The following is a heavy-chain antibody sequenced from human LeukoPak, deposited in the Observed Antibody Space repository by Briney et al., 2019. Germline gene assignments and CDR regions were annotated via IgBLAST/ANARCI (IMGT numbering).Heavy chain of an antibody. CDR2: IYPGDSDT. V-gene: IGHV5-51*01. CDR3: ARRLYYYDSSGYYFDY. D-gene: IGHD3-22*01. CDR1: GYSFTSYW. Sequence: GESLKISCKGSGYSFTSYWIGWVRQMPGKGLAWMGIIYPGDSDTRYSPSFQGQVTISADKSISTAYLQWSSLKASDTAMYYCARRLYYYDSSGYYFDYWGQGTLVTVSS. J-gene: IGHJ4*02.